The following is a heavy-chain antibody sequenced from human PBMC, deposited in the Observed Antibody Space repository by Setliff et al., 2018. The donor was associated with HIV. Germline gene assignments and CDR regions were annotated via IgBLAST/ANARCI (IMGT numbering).Heavy chain of an antibody. CDR2: GYSPGSI. Sequence: SETLSLTCTASGGSMSRFYWTWIRQPPGKGLEWIGVGYSPGSINYSPSFRGRLTISLDTSENQFSLHLTSVTAADTAVYYCARAEGDAYNSLPYFDSWGPGALVTVSS. V-gene: IGHV4-59*01. CDR1: GGSMSRFY. D-gene: IGHD1-1*01. CDR3: ARAEGDAYNSLPYFDS. J-gene: IGHJ4*02.